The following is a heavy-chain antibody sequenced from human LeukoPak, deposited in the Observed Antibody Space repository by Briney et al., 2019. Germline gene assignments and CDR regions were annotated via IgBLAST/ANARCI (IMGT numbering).Heavy chain of an antibody. J-gene: IGHJ3*02. V-gene: IGHV3-66*01. CDR2: IYSGGST. Sequence: GGSLRLSCAASGFTVSSNYMSWVRKAPGKGLEWVSVIYSGGSTYYADSVKGRFTISRDNSKNTLYLQMNSLRAEDTAVYYCARGSSGYSLIAFDIWGQGTMVTVSS. D-gene: IGHD3-3*01. CDR3: ARGSSGYSLIAFDI. CDR1: GFTVSSNY.